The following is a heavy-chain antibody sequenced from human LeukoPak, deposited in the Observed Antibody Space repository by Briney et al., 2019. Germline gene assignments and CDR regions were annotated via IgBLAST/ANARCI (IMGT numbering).Heavy chain of an antibody. V-gene: IGHV4-38-2*02. CDR1: GYSISSGYY. CDR3: ARDLWRDYYGSGSVNWFDP. Sequence: SETLSLTCAVSGYSISSGYYWGWIRQPPGKGLESIGSIYHSGSTYYNPSLKSRVTISVDTSKNQFSLKLSSVTAADTAVYYCARDLWRDYYGSGSVNWFDPWGQGTLVTVSS. D-gene: IGHD3-10*01. J-gene: IGHJ5*02. CDR2: IYHSGST.